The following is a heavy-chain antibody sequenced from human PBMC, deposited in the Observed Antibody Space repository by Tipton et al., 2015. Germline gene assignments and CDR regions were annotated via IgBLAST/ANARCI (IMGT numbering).Heavy chain of an antibody. CDR3: ARHVSPQRLLEGTWYFDL. D-gene: IGHD3-3*01. V-gene: IGHV4-39*01. CDR2: ISHSGIT. Sequence: TLSLTCSVSGASITDETYWWGWIRQSPGKGLDWIGSISHSGITYHKPSLKSRVSMSVDTSKNQFSLRLKSVTAADTAFYFCARHVSPQRLLEGTWYFDLWGPGTLVTVAA. J-gene: IGHJ2*01. CDR1: GASITDETYW.